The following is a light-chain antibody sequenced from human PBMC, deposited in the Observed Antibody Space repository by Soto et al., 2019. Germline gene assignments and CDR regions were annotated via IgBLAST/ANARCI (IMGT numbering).Light chain of an antibody. CDR1: QTISSW. CDR2: KAS. V-gene: IGKV1-5*03. J-gene: IGKJ1*01. Sequence: DIQMTQSPSTLSGSVGDRVTITCRASQTISSWLAWYQQKPGKAPKLLIYKASTLKSGVPSRFSGSASGTEFTLTISILRPYDFATCCCQHENSYSEAFGQGTKVDLK. CDR3: QHENSYSEA.